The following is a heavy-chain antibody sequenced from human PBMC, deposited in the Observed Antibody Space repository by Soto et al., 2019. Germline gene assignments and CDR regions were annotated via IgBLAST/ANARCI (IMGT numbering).Heavy chain of an antibody. CDR1: GGSFSGYY. CDR3: ARAGTYGMDV. J-gene: IGHJ6*02. V-gene: IGHV4-34*01. CDR2: INHSGST. Sequence: SETLSLTCAVYGGSFSGYYWSWIRQPPGKGLEWIGEINHSGSTNYNPSLKSRVTISVGTSKNQFSLKLSSVTAADTAVYYCARAGTYGMDVWGQGTTVTVSS.